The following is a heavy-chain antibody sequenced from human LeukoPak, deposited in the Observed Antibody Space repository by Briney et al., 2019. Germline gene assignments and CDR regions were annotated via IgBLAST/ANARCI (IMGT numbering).Heavy chain of an antibody. V-gene: IGHV3-21*04. J-gene: IGHJ4*02. CDR2: ISSSSSYI. Sequence: PGGSLRLSCAASGFTFSSYSMNWVRQAPGKGLEWVSSISSSSSYIYYADSVKGRFTISRDNSKNTLYLQMNSLRAEDTAVYYCAKEVGATWFDYWGQGTLVTVSS. D-gene: IGHD1-26*01. CDR3: AKEVGATWFDY. CDR1: GFTFSSYS.